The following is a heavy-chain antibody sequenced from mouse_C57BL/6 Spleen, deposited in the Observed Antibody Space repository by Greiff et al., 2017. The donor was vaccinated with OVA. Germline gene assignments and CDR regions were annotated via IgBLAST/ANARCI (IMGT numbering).Heavy chain of an antibody. D-gene: IGHD2-1*01. CDR1: GYSITSGYY. Sequence: EVKLMESGPGLVKPSQSLSLTCSVTGYSITSGYYWNWIRQFPGNKLEWMGYISYDGSNNYNPSLKNRISITRDTSKNQFFLKLNSVTTEDTATYYCARGDHYGNDYWGQGTTLTVSS. V-gene: IGHV3-6*01. CDR2: ISYDGSN. CDR3: ARGDHYGNDY. J-gene: IGHJ2*01.